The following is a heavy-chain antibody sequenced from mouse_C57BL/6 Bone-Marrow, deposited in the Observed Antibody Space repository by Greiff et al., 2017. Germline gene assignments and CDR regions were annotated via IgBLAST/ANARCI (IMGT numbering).Heavy chain of an antibody. CDR3: ARGISGGYYAMDY. CDR2: IWSGGST. CDR1: GFSLTSYG. J-gene: IGHJ4*01. V-gene: IGHV2-2*01. Sequence: VQLQESGPGLVQPSQSLSITCTVSGFSLTSYGVHWVRQSPGKGLEWLGVIWSGGSTDYNAAFISRLSIIKDNTKSQVFFKMNSLQADDTAIYYCARGISGGYYAMDYWGQGTSVTVSS.